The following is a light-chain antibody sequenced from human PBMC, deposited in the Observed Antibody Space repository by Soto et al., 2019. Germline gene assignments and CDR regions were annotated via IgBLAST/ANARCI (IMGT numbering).Light chain of an antibody. V-gene: IGLV1-44*01. CDR2: SNN. Sequence: QSVLTQPPSASGTPGQRVTISCSGSNSNIGSNTVNWYQQLPGTAPKLLIYSNNQRPSGVPDRFSGSKSGTSASLAISGLQSEDEADYYCAAWDDSLNGPVFGGGTKLNVL. CDR1: NSNIGSNT. CDR3: AAWDDSLNGPV. J-gene: IGLJ2*01.